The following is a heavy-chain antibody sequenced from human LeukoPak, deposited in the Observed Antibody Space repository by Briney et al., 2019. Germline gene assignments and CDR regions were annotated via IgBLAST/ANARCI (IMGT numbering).Heavy chain of an antibody. CDR2: ISYDGSNK. D-gene: IGHD3-22*01. V-gene: IGHV3-30*18. CDR3: AKEHDSSGWDY. Sequence: GGSLRLSCAASGFTFSSYGMHWVRQAPGKGLEWVAVISYDGSNKYYADSVKGRFTISRDNSKNTLYLQMNSLRAEDTAVYYCAKEHDSSGWDYWGQGTLVTVSS. J-gene: IGHJ4*02. CDR1: GFTFSSYG.